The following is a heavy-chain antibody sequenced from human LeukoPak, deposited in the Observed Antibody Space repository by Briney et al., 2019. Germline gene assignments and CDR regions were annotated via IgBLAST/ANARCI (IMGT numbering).Heavy chain of an antibody. Sequence: ASVKVSCKASGYTFTNYGITWVRQAPGQGLEWMGWISAYNGNTNYAQKLQGRVTMTTDTSTSAAYMELRSLRSDDTAVYYCARASDYGDYVRWFDPWGQGTLVTVSS. J-gene: IGHJ5*02. V-gene: IGHV1-18*01. CDR3: ARASDYGDYVRWFDP. CDR2: ISAYNGNT. CDR1: GYTFTNYG. D-gene: IGHD4-17*01.